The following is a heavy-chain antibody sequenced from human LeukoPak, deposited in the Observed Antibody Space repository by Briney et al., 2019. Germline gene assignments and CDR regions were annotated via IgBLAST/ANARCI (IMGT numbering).Heavy chain of an antibody. CDR1: GDSVTSDNW. D-gene: IGHD3-10*01. Sequence: SETLSLTCTLSGDSVTSDNWWSWVRQPPGKGLEWIGYIYYSGSTNYNPSLKSRVIISVDTSKNQFSLKLSSVNAADTAVYYCARVEEGYGSGRRENYYYYYMDVWGKGTTVTISS. CDR2: IYYSGST. CDR3: ARVEEGYGSGRRENYYYYYMDV. V-gene: IGHV4-61*01. J-gene: IGHJ6*03.